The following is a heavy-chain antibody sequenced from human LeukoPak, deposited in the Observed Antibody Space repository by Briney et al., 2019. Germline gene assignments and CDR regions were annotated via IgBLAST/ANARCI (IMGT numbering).Heavy chain of an antibody. V-gene: IGHV4-31*03. D-gene: IGHD6-6*01. CDR2: IYYSGGT. CDR3: ALVSSSYLSFDY. Sequence: PSQTLSLTCTVSGGSISSGGYYWSWIRQHPGKGLEWIGYIYYSGGTYYNPSLKSRVTISVDTSKNQFSLKLSSVTAADTAVYYCALVSSSYLSFDYWGQGTLVTVSS. CDR1: GGSISSGGYY. J-gene: IGHJ4*02.